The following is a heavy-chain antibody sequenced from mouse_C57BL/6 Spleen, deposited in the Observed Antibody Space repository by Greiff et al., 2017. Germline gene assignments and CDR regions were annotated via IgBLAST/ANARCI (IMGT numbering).Heavy chain of an antibody. D-gene: IGHD1-1*01. CDR1: GYTFTSYW. V-gene: IGHV1-52*01. J-gene: IGHJ3*01. Sequence: QVQLQQPGAELVRPGSSVKLSCKASGYTFTSYWMHWVKQRPIQGLEWIGNIDPSDSETHYNQKFKDKATLTVAKSSSTAYMQLSSLTSEDSAVYYCARDYGSSAWFAYWGQGTLVTVSA. CDR3: ARDYGSSAWFAY. CDR2: IDPSDSET.